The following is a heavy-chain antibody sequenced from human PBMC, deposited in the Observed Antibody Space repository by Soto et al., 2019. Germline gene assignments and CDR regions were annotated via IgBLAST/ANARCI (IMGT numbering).Heavy chain of an antibody. D-gene: IGHD2-2*01. V-gene: IGHV4-4*02. CDR2: ILYSGTT. CDR1: GGSISSGW. CDR3: SSRITDAPT. J-gene: IGHJ5*02. Sequence: SETLSLTCAVSGGSISSGWWTWVRQPPGKGLEWIGEILYSGTTNYNSSLNSRVTISIDNSKKQFSLILSSVTAADTAVYYCSSRITDAPTWGQGTLVTVSS.